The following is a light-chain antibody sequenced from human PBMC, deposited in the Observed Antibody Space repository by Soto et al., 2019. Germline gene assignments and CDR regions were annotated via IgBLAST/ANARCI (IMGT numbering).Light chain of an antibody. CDR3: AAWDDSLEGVV. Sequence: QSVLTQPPSASGTPGQRVTISCSGSSSNIGSNPVSWYQHLPGTAPKVLIFTNNQRPSGVPDRVSGSKSGTSASLAISGLWSEDEAHYYCAAWDDSLEGVVLGGGTKLTVL. CDR2: TNN. V-gene: IGLV1-44*01. CDR1: SSNIGSNP. J-gene: IGLJ3*02.